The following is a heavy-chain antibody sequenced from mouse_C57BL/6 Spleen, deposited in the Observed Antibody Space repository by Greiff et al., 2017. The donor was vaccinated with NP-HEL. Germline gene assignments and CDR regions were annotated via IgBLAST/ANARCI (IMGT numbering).Heavy chain of an antibody. CDR2: INPGSGGT. D-gene: IGHD1-1*01. Sequence: QVQLQQSGAELVRPGTSVKVSCKASGYAFTNYLIEWVKQRPGQGLEWIGVINPGSGGTNYNEKFKGKATLTADKSSSTAYMQLSSLTSEDSAVYFCARGPYYYGSSRYAMDYWGQGTSVTVSS. CDR3: ARGPYYYGSSRYAMDY. J-gene: IGHJ4*01. V-gene: IGHV1-54*01. CDR1: GYAFTNYL.